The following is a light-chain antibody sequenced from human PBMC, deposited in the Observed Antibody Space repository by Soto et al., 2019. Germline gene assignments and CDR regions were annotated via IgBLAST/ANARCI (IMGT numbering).Light chain of an antibody. CDR1: QSLRYSDGKTY. V-gene: IGKV2D-29*01. CDR3: MQSLQVPLT. CDR2: EAS. J-gene: IGKJ4*01. Sequence: IVMTQTPLSLAVIPGQPASISCTSSQSLRYSDGKTYLFWYLQKPGQPPHLLIYEASNRISGVPERFSGSGSGTDFTLKISRVEPEGVRVYYCMQSLQVPLTCGGGTKVEIK.